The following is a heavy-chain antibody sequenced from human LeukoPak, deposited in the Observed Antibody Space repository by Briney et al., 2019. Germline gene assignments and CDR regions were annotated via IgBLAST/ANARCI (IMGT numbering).Heavy chain of an antibody. CDR2: ISSSGSTI. J-gene: IGHJ3*02. CDR1: GFTFSDYY. Sequence: GGSLRLSCAASGFTFSDYYMSWIRQAPGKGLEWVSYISSSGSTIYYADSVKGRFTISRDNAKNSLYLQMNSLRAEDTAVYYCARVKAITMVRGVIIIDAFDIWGQGTMVTVSS. D-gene: IGHD3-10*01. CDR3: ARVKAITMVRGVIIIDAFDI. V-gene: IGHV3-11*04.